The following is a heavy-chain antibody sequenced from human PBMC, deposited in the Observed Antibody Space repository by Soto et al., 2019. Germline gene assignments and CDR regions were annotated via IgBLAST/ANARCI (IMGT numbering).Heavy chain of an antibody. CDR3: TRASSGFDY. J-gene: IGHJ4*02. CDR2: IRSKAYGGTT. Sequence: PGGSLRLSCTASGFTFGDYAMSWVRQAPGKGLEWVGFIRSKAYGGTTEYAASVKGRFTISRDDSKSIAYLQMNSLKTEDTAVYYCTRASSGFDYWGQGTLVTVSS. D-gene: IGHD6-19*01. V-gene: IGHV3-49*04. CDR1: GFTFGDYA.